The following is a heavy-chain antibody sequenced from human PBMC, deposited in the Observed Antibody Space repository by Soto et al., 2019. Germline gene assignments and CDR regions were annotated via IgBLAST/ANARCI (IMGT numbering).Heavy chain of an antibody. D-gene: IGHD6-19*01. J-gene: IGHJ6*02. CDR2: ISYDGSNK. CDR3: ARDETYSSGWTPYYYYYGMDV. CDR1: GFTFSNYA. Sequence: PWWSLRLSCSASGFTFSNYAMHWGRQAPGKGLEWVAVISYDGSNKYYADSVKGRFTISRDNSKNTLYLQMNSLRAEDTAVYYCARDETYSSGWTPYYYYYGMDVWGQGTTVTVSS. V-gene: IGHV3-30-3*01.